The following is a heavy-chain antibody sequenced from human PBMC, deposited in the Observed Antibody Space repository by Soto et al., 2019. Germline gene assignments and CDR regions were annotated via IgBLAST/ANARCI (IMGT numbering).Heavy chain of an antibody. D-gene: IGHD5-18*01. J-gene: IGHJ6*02. CDR1: GGTFSSYA. CDR2: IIPIFGTA. CDR3: AREGTAMVYYSYYGMDV. Sequence: QVQLVQSGAEVKKPGSSVKVSCKASGGTFSSYAISWVRQAPGQGLEWMGGIIPIFGTANYAQKFQGRVTITADESTGTAYMELSSLRSEDTAVYSCAREGTAMVYYSYYGMDVWGQGTTVTVSS. V-gene: IGHV1-69*12.